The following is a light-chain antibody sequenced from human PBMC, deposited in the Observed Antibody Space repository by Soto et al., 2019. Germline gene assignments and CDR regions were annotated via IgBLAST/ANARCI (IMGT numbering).Light chain of an antibody. CDR3: QQYGGSPLT. V-gene: IGKV3-20*01. CDR1: QRISSTS. CDR2: GAS. Sequence: EIVLTQSPGTLSLSPGERASLSCRASQRISSTSLAGYQQTPGQANRLLIYGASSRDTGIPDRFSASGSGTDFTLTISRLEPEDFAVYYCQQYGGSPLTFGGGTKVDI. J-gene: IGKJ4*01.